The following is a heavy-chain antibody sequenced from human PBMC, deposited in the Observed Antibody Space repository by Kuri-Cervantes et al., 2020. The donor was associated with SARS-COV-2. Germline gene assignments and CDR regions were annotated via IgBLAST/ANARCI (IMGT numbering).Heavy chain of an antibody. CDR1: GFTFSGHW. J-gene: IGHJ4*02. D-gene: IGHD2-21*01. CDR3: TTCGGSGTVGY. V-gene: IGHV3-74*01. CDR2: INPDGSYT. Sequence: GGSLRLSCAASGFTFSGHWIHWVRQAPAQGLVWVSRINPDGSYTNNADSVKCLFTLSRDNAKNMLYLQMNGLKTEDTAVYYCTTCGGSGTVGYWGQGTLVTVSS.